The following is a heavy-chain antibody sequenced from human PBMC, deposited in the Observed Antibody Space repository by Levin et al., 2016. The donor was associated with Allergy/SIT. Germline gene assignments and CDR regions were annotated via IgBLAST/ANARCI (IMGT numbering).Heavy chain of an antibody. J-gene: IGHJ4*02. D-gene: IGHD6-13*01. CDR3: ANGPQKGSSFWSYFDY. CDR2: ISYDGSNK. Sequence: VRQAPGKGLEWVAVISYDGSNKYYADSVKGRFTISRDNSKNTLYLQMNSLRAEDTAVYYCANGPQKGSSFWSYFDYWGQGTLVTVSS. V-gene: IGHV3-30*18.